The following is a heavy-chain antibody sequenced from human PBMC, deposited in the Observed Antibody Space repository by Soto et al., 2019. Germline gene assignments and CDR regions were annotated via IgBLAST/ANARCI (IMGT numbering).Heavy chain of an antibody. CDR1: GGSISSYY. J-gene: IGHJ4*02. CDR2: IYYSGST. CDR3: ASNYGGDTAITYPYHFDY. V-gene: IGHV4-59*01. Sequence: SETLSLTCTVSGGSISSYYWSWIRQPPGKGLEWIGYIYYSGSTNYNPSLKSRVTISVDTSKNQFSLKLSSVTAADTAVYYCASNYGGDTAITYPYHFDYWGQGTLVTVSS. D-gene: IGHD5-18*01.